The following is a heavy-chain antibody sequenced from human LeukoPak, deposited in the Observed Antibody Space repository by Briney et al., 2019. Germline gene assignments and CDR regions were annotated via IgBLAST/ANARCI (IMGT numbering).Heavy chain of an antibody. CDR2: ISTYNDNT. CDR3: ARCPPFADFDY. CDR1: GYTFTSYG. J-gene: IGHJ4*02. V-gene: IGHV1-18*01. Sequence: ASVKVSCKASGYTFTSYGISWVRQAPGQGLEWMGWISTYNDNTYYAQKFQGRVTMTSDTSTNTAYMELGSLRSDDTAVYYCARCPPFADFDYWGQGTLVTVSS.